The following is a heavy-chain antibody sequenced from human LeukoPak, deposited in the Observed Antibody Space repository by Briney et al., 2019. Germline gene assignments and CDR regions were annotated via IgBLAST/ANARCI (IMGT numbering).Heavy chain of an antibody. D-gene: IGHD1-20*01. V-gene: IGHV1-2*02. CDR1: GYTFTGYY. Sequence: ASVKVSCKTSGYTFTGYYMHWVRQAPGQGLEWMGWINPNSGVTNYVQKFQGRVTMTRDTSIGTAYMELSRLRSDDTAVYYCARGGNWKEKAFDIWGQGTMLTVSS. CDR2: INPNSGVT. CDR3: ARGGNWKEKAFDI. J-gene: IGHJ3*02.